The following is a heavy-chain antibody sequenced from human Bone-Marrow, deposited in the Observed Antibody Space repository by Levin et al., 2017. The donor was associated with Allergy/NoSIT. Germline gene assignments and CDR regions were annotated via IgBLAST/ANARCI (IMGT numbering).Heavy chain of an antibody. CDR1: GFTFSNAW. V-gene: IGHV3-15*01. CDR2: IKSKTDGGTT. CDR3: TTGDCSSTSCYDYYMDV. J-gene: IGHJ6*03. Sequence: GESLKISCAASGFTFSNAWMSWVRQAPGKGLEWVGRIKSKTDGGTTDYAAPVKGRFTISRDDSKNTLYLQMNSLKTEDTAVYYCTTGDCSSTSCYDYYMDVWGKGTTVTVSS. D-gene: IGHD2-2*01.